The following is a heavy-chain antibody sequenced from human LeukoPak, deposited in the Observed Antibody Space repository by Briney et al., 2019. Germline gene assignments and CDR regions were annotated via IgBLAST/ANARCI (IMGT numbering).Heavy chain of an antibody. V-gene: IGHV3-64*01. CDR1: GFNFSAYA. J-gene: IGHJ6*03. CDR2: VTNNGDTT. Sequence: GGSLRLSCAASGFNFSAYAMHWVRQAPGKGLEYVSVVTNNGDTTYYANSVKGRFTISRDNSKSTLFLQMDSLRGEDMGVYYCARGHPYNYGSKYMDVWGSGTTVTVS. CDR3: ARGHPYNYGSKYMDV. D-gene: IGHD3-10*01.